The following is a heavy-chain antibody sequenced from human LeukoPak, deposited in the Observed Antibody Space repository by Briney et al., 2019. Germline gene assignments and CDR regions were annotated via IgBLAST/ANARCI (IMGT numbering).Heavy chain of an antibody. CDR2: ISSSSSYI. CDR1: GFTLSSYS. D-gene: IGHD4-17*01. V-gene: IGHV3-21*04. J-gene: IGHJ4*02. CDR3: AKDGLEGYGDSNYFDY. Sequence: PGGSLRLSCAASGFTLSSYSMNWVRQAPGKGLEWVSSISSSSSYIYYADSVKGRFTISRDNAKNSLYLQMNSLRAEDTAVYYCAKDGLEGYGDSNYFDYWGQGTLVTVSS.